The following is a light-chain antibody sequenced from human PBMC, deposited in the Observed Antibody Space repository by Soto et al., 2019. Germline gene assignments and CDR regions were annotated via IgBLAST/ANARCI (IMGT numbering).Light chain of an antibody. Sequence: EIVLTQSPGTLSLSPGERAILSCRASQTIGSSHLAWYQQKPGQAPRVLIFAASSRATGIPDRFSGSGSGTDFTLTISRLEPEDFAVYYCQQYGGSPRTFGQGTKVDIK. CDR2: AAS. CDR3: QQYGGSPRT. V-gene: IGKV3-20*01. CDR1: QTIGSSH. J-gene: IGKJ1*01.